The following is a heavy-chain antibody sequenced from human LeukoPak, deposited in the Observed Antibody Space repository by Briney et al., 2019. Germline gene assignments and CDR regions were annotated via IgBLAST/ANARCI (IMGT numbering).Heavy chain of an antibody. D-gene: IGHD6-13*01. Sequence: PSETLSPTCTVSGGSISSYYWSWIRQPPGKGLEWIGYIYYSGSTNYNPSLKSRVTISVDTSKNQFSLKLSSVTAADTAVYYCARLPYSSSWYVDYWGQGTLVTVSS. CDR2: IYYSGST. J-gene: IGHJ4*02. CDR3: ARLPYSSSWYVDY. V-gene: IGHV4-59*08. CDR1: GGSISSYY.